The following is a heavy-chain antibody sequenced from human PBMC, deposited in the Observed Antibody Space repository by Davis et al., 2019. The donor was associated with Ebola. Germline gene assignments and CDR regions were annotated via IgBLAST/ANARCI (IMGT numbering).Heavy chain of an antibody. CDR2: ISSNGGST. CDR3: ARGPFDY. V-gene: IGHV3-64*04. J-gene: IGHJ4*02. CDR1: GFTFSSYA. Sequence: PGGSLRLSCSASGFTFSSYAMHWVRQAPGKGLEYVSAISSNGGSTYYADSVKGRFTISRDNAKNSLYLQMNSLRDEDTAVYYCARGPFDYWGQGTLVTVSS.